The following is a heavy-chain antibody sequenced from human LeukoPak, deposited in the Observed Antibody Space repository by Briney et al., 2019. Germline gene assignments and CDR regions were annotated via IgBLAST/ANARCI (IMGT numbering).Heavy chain of an antibody. V-gene: IGHV3-30*18. J-gene: IGHJ4*02. Sequence: GRSLRLSCAASGFTFNNYGMHWVRQAPGQGLEWLAVTTNDGSKKYYAESVKGRFTITRDNSKNTLTLQMNGLGVGDTAVYHCAKAFAGGIDYWGQGALVTVSS. CDR2: TTNDGSKK. CDR1: GFTFNNYG. CDR3: AKAFAGGIDY. D-gene: IGHD3-16*01.